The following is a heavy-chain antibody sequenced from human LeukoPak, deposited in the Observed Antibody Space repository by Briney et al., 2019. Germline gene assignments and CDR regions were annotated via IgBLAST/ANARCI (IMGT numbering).Heavy chain of an antibody. V-gene: IGHV4-59*01. CDR1: GGSISSCY. CDR2: IYYSGST. J-gene: IGHJ4*02. CDR3: ARGYCSGGSCYSDY. Sequence: TSETLSLTCTVSGGSISSCYWSWIRQPPGKGLEWIGYIYYSGSTNYNPSLKSRVTISVDTSKNQFSLKLSSVTAADTAVYYCARGYCSGGSCYSDYWGQGTLVTVSS. D-gene: IGHD2-15*01.